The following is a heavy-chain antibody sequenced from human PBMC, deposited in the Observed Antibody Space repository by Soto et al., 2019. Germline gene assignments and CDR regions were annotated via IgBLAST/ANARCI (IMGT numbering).Heavy chain of an antibody. J-gene: IGHJ4*02. V-gene: IGHV3-23*01. CDR2: ISGNGAKK. Sequence: GGFLTLSCAASGITFINYAMSWVRQSPGEGVEWVSSISGNGAKKHYADYVKWGLSMSRENSKKTFYIKMKSLRAEDTAMYYCARDGDVNTGFGKDYWGRGTLVTVSS. CDR3: ARDGDVNTGFGKDY. CDR1: GITFINYA. D-gene: IGHD3-16*01.